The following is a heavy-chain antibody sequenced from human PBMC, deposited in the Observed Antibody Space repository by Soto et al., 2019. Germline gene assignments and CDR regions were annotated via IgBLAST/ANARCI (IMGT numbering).Heavy chain of an antibody. D-gene: IGHD6-13*01. V-gene: IGHV5-51*01. CDR2: IYPGDSDT. CDR1: GYSFTSYW. J-gene: IGHJ6*02. CDR3: ARHGAAAAPYYYGMDV. Sequence: PGESLKISCKGSGYSFTSYWIGWVRQMPGKGLEWMGIIYPGDSDTRYSPSFQGQVTISADKSISTAYLQWSSLKASDTAMYYCARHGAAAAPYYYGMDVWGQGTTVTVSS.